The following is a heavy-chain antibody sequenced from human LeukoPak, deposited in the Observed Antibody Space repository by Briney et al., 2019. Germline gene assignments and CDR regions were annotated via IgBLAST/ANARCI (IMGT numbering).Heavy chain of an antibody. CDR2: IDYYGNT. D-gene: IGHD3-10*01. Sequence: SETLSLTCTVSGGSISSTKSYWGWIRQSPGKGLEWIGSIDYYGNTYYNPCLRTRVTMSLDTSKNQFSLNLRSVTAADTAVYYCARDPYYYDSGSYVYFDCWGQGTLVTVSS. CDR1: GGSISSTKSY. V-gene: IGHV4-39*07. CDR3: ARDPYYYDSGSYVYFDC. J-gene: IGHJ4*02.